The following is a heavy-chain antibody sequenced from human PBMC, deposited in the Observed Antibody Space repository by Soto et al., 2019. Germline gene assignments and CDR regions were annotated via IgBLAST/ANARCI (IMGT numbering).Heavy chain of an antibody. CDR1: GFTFSSYG. J-gene: IGHJ3*02. CDR3: AREAVADAFDI. V-gene: IGHV3-21*01. CDR2: ISSSSSYI. Sequence: GGSLRLSCAASGFTFSSYGMNRVRQAPGKGLEWVSSISSSSSYIYYADSVKGRFTISRDNAKNSLYLQMNSLRAEDTAVCYCAREAVADAFDIWGHGTMVTSSS. D-gene: IGHD6-19*01.